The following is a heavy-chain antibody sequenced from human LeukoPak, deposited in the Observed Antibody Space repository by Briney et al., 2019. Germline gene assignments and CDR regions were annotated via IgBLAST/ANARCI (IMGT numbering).Heavy chain of an antibody. J-gene: IGHJ4*02. CDR3: ARADYYDSSGYYYGDY. D-gene: IGHD3-22*01. V-gene: IGHV3-74*01. CDR1: GFTFSSYW. Sequence: PGGSLRLSCAASGFTFSSYWMHWVRQAPGKGLVWVSRINSDGSSTTYADSVKGRFTISRDNAKNTLYLQMNSLRAEDTAVYYCARADYYDSSGYYYGDYWAQRTLVTVSS. CDR2: INSDGSST.